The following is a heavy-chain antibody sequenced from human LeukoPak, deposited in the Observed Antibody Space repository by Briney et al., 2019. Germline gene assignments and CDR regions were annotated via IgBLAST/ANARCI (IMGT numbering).Heavy chain of an antibody. D-gene: IGHD1-7*01. CDR3: ARAGTIWWLSDWFDP. J-gene: IGHJ5*02. Sequence: GGSLRLSCAASGFTFSSYGMHWVRQAPGKGLEWVSYISSSGSTIYYADSVKGRFTISRDNAKNTLYLQMNSLRAEDTAVYYCARAGTIWWLSDWFDPWGQGTLVTVSS. CDR2: ISSSGSTI. CDR1: GFTFSSYG. V-gene: IGHV3-48*04.